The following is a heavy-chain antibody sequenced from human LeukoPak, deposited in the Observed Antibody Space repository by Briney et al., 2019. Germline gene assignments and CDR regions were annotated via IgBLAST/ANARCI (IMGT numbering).Heavy chain of an antibody. Sequence: SETLSLTCTVSGGSISSSSFYWGWVRQPPGKGLEWIGYIYYSGSTNYNPSLKSRVTISVDTSKKEFSLKLSSVTAADTAVYYCARQTWIQLWFFDYWGQGTLVTVSS. CDR1: GGSISSSSFY. CDR2: IYYSGST. D-gene: IGHD5-18*01. V-gene: IGHV4-39*01. J-gene: IGHJ4*02. CDR3: ARQTWIQLWFFDY.